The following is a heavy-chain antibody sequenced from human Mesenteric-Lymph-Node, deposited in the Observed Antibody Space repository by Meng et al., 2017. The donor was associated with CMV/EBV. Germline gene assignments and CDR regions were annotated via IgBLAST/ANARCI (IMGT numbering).Heavy chain of an antibody. CDR2: IYYTGSP. V-gene: IGHV4-61*01. Sequence: VSGGSLSSGTYYWSWLRQPPGRGLEWIGYIYYTGSPNYNPSLRSRVTISVDTSKNQFSLKLSSVTAADTAVYYCARGTNYYGSGDYWGQGALVTVPS. D-gene: IGHD3-10*01. CDR3: ARGTNYYGSGDY. J-gene: IGHJ4*02. CDR1: GGSLSSGTYY.